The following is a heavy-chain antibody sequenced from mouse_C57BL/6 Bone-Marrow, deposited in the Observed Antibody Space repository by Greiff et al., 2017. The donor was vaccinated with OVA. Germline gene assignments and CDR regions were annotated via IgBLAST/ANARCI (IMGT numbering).Heavy chain of an antibody. Sequence: EVHLVESGGGLVKPGGSLKLSCAASGFTFSDYGMHWVRQAPEKGLEWVAYISSGSSTIYYADTVKGRFTISRDNAKNTLFLQMTSLRSEDTAMYYCARRDGLYYAMDYWGQGTSVTVSS. CDR1: GFTFSDYG. J-gene: IGHJ4*01. D-gene: IGHD1-2*01. CDR3: ARRDGLYYAMDY. V-gene: IGHV5-17*01. CDR2: ISSGSSTI.